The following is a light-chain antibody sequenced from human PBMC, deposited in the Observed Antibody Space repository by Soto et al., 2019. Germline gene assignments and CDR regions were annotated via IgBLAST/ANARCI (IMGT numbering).Light chain of an antibody. V-gene: IGKV3-20*01. CDR1: QSVSGSY. CDR3: QQYGSSPIT. J-gene: IGKJ5*01. Sequence: IVLTQSPCTLSLSPGERATLSCRASQSVSGSYLAWYQHKPGQAPRLLIYSASIRAAGIPDRFSGSGSGTDFTLTISRLEPEDFAVYFCQQYGSSPITFGQGTRLEIK. CDR2: SAS.